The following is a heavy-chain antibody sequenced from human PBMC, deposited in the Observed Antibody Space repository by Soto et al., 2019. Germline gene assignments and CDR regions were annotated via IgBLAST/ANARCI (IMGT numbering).Heavy chain of an antibody. CDR3: AKDYMASIAVAGGWFDP. CDR2: ISGSGGST. CDR1: GFTFSSYA. V-gene: IGHV3-23*01. J-gene: IGHJ5*02. Sequence: PVGSLRLSCAASGFTFSSYAMSWVRQAPGKGLEWVSAISGSGGSTYYADSVKGRFTISRDNSKNTLYLQMNSLRAEDTAVYYCAKDYMASIAVAGGWFDPWGQGTLVTVSS. D-gene: IGHD6-19*01.